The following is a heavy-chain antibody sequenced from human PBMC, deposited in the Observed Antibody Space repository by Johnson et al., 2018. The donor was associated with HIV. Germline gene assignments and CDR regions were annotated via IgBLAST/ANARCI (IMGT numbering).Heavy chain of an antibody. CDR3: ARNGLIPAAKGVAFDI. CDR1: GFTFSSYG. CDR2: IWYDGSNK. J-gene: IGHJ3*02. Sequence: QVQLVESGGGVVQPGRSLRLSCAASGFTFSSYGMHWVRQAPGKGLEWVAVIWYDGSNKYYADSVEGRFTISRDNAKNSLYLQMNSLRAEDTAVYYCARNGLIPAAKGVAFDIWGQGTMVTVSS. V-gene: IGHV3-33*01. D-gene: IGHD2-2*01.